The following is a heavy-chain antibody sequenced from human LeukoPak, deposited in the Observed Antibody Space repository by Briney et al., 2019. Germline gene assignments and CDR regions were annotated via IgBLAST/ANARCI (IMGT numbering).Heavy chain of an antibody. CDR1: GGSISSGDYY. V-gene: IGHV4-61*08. Sequence: PSETLSLTCTVSGGSISSGDYYWSWIRQPPGKGLEWIGYIYYSGSTNYNPSLKSRVTISVDTSKNQFSLKLSSVTAADTAVYYCAGQKPYDSSGYLGVTPRHWGQGTLVTVSS. D-gene: IGHD3-22*01. J-gene: IGHJ4*02. CDR2: IYYSGST. CDR3: AGQKPYDSSGYLGVTPRH.